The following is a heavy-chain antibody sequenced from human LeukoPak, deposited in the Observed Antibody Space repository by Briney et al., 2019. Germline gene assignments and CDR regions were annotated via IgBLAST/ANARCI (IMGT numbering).Heavy chain of an antibody. CDR2: MNPNSGNT. CDR3: ARGLTMVRGVPGGY. V-gene: IGHV1-8*01. D-gene: IGHD3-10*01. Sequence: ASVKVSCKASGYTFTSYDINWVRRATGQGLEWMGWMNPNSGNTGYAQKFQGRVTMTRNTSISTAYMELSSLRSEDTAVYYCARGLTMVRGVPGGYWGQGTLVTVSS. CDR1: GYTFTSYD. J-gene: IGHJ4*02.